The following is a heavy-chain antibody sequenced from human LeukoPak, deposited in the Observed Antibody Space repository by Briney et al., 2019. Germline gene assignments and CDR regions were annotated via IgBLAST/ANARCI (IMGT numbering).Heavy chain of an antibody. J-gene: IGHJ4*02. CDR1: GFTFSSYW. D-gene: IGHD3-3*01. CDR3: ARDERLEWFIDY. V-gene: IGHV3-53*01. Sequence: GGSLRLSCAASGFTFSSYWMHWVRQAPGKGLEWVSIIYAGGSTYYADSVKGRFTISRDNSKNTVYLQMNNLRVEDTAVYYCARDERLEWFIDYWGQGTLVTVSS. CDR2: IYAGGST.